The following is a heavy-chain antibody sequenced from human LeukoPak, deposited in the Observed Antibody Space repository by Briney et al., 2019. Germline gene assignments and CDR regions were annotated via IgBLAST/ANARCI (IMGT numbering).Heavy chain of an antibody. J-gene: IGHJ4*02. V-gene: IGHV3-48*03. Sequence: GGSLRLSCAASGFTFSIYEMNWVRQAPGKGLEWVSYISSIGSTVYYAESVKGRFTISIDNSKNTLYLQMNSLRAEDTAVYYCARRAGAYTHPYDYWGQGTLVTVSP. CDR3: ARRAGAYTHPYDY. D-gene: IGHD3-16*01. CDR1: GFTFSIYE. CDR2: ISSIGSTV.